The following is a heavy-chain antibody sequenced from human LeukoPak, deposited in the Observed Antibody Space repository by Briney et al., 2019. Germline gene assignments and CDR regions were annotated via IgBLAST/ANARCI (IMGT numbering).Heavy chain of an antibody. V-gene: IGHV3-7*01. CDR2: IKQDGNEE. D-gene: IGHD4-17*01. Sequence: GGSLRLSCAASGFIFRNHWMSWVRQVPGRALEWVAHIKQDGNEEHYVDSVEGRFTLSRDDSKNSLYLQMNSLRVDDSAVYYCARGPNYGDRVDYFDYWGQGTLVTVSS. CDR1: GFIFRNHW. J-gene: IGHJ4*02. CDR3: ARGPNYGDRVDYFDY.